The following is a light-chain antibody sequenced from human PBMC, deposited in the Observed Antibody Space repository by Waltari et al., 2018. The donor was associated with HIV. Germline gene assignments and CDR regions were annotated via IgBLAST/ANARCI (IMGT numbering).Light chain of an antibody. V-gene: IGLV6-57*01. CDR2: KDD. CDR1: SGSIASNS. CDR3: QSYDNENPVL. J-gene: IGLJ2*01. Sequence: NFMLTQPHSVSESPGKTVTISCTRSSGSIASNSVQWYQQRPGSSPTTVIYKDDQRPAGVPDLFSGSIDSSSNSASLTISGLRTDDEADYYCQSYDNENPVLFGGGTKLTVL.